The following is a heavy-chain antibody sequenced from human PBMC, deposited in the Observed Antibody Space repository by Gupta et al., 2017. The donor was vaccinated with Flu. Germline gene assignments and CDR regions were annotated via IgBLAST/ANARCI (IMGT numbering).Heavy chain of an antibody. Sequence: EVQLLESGGDLVQPGGSLRLSCAASGFTFSVYAMNWVRQAPGKGLEWVSSISGNGDHTYHADSVKGRFTISRDNSKNTLYLQMNSLRVEDTAIYYCVKDGSGRLGYFDGFDIWGQGTMVTVSS. CDR1: GFTFSVYA. J-gene: IGHJ3*02. CDR2: ISGNGDHT. V-gene: IGHV3-23*01. D-gene: IGHD2-15*01. CDR3: VKDGSGRLGYFDGFDI.